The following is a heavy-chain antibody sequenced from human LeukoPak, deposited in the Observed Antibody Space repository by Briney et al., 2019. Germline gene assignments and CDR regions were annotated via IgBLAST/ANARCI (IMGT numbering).Heavy chain of an antibody. Sequence: GASVKVSCKASGYTFTSYYMHWVRQAPGQGLEWMGIINPSGGSTSYAQKFQGRVTMTRDTSTSTVYMELSSLRSEDTAVYYCARDFLPMVRGVIDKQSFDPWGQGTLVTVSS. CDR3: ARDFLPMVRGVIDKQSFDP. V-gene: IGHV1-46*01. D-gene: IGHD3-10*01. CDR2: INPSGGST. CDR1: GYTFTSYY. J-gene: IGHJ5*02.